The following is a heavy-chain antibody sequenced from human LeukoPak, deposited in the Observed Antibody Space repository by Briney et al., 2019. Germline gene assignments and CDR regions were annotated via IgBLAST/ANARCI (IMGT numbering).Heavy chain of an antibody. Sequence: GESLKISCKGSGYSFTNYWITWVRQMPGRGLEWMGRIGPSDSYANYRPSFQGHVTISIDNSISTAYLQWSSLKAADTAMYYCARLKYYGSGSYYFAYWGQGTLVTVSS. CDR3: ARLKYYGSGSYYFAY. V-gene: IGHV5-10-1*01. D-gene: IGHD3-10*01. CDR1: GYSFTNYW. CDR2: IGPSDSYA. J-gene: IGHJ4*02.